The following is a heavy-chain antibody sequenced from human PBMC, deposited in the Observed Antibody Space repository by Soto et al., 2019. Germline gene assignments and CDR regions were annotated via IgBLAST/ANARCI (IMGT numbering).Heavy chain of an antibody. Sequence: PSETLSLTCTVSGGSISHYYWSWIRQSPGKGLEWIGYADYSGSTEYNPSLNSRVTMSVDTSKNQVSLELNSVTTADTAVYYCARDRSTYGGGGTGEVKENWFDPWGPGTLVTVSS. CDR1: GGSISHYY. CDR2: ADYSGST. V-gene: IGHV4-59*01. D-gene: IGHD2-8*01. J-gene: IGHJ5*02. CDR3: ARDRSTYGGGGTGEVKENWFDP.